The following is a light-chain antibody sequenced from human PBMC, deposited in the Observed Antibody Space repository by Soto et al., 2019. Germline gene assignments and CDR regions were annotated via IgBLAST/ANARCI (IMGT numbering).Light chain of an antibody. V-gene: IGLV1-36*01. J-gene: IGLJ2*01. Sequence: QSMLTQPPSVSEAPRQRVTISCSGSSSNIGDNAVNWYQQLPGKAPKVIIYYDDLRPSGVSDRFSGSKSGTSASLAISGLQSEDEADYYCAAWDDSLSAVVFGGGTKLTVL. CDR2: YDD. CDR1: SSNIGDNA. CDR3: AAWDDSLSAVV.